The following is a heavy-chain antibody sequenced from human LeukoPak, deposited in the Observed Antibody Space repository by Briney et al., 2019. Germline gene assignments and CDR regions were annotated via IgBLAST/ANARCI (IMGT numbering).Heavy chain of an antibody. Sequence: ASVKVSCKASGYTFTGYYMHWVRQAPGQGLEWMGWINPNSGGTNYAQKFQGRVTTTRDTSISTAYMELSRLRSDDTAVYYCARTDYGDYVARYDYWGQGTLVTVSS. V-gene: IGHV1-2*02. CDR3: ARTDYGDYVARYDY. J-gene: IGHJ4*02. CDR1: GYTFTGYY. D-gene: IGHD4-17*01. CDR2: INPNSGGT.